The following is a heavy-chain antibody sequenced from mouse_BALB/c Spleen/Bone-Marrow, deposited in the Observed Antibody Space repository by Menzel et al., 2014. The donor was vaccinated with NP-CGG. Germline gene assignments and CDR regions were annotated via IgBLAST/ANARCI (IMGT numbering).Heavy chain of an antibody. CDR2: IWAGGST. Sequence: VKLVESGPGLVAPSQSLSITCTVSGFSLTSYGVHWVRQPPGKGLEWLGVIWAGGSTNYNSALMSRLSISKDNSKGQVFLKMNSLQTDDTAMYYCARPTPRYFAMDYWGQGTSVTVSS. CDR1: GFSLTSYG. V-gene: IGHV2-9*02. D-gene: IGHD6-1*01. CDR3: ARPTPRYFAMDY. J-gene: IGHJ4*01.